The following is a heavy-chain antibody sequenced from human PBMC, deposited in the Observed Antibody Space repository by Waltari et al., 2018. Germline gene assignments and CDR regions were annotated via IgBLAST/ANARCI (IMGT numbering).Heavy chain of an antibody. Sequence: QVQLQQWGAGLLKPSATLSLTCAVYGGSFSGYYWSWIRQPPGKGLEWIGEINHSGSTNYNPSLKSRVTISVDTSKNQFSLKLSSVTAADTAVYYCARARSEGSGSYYHYWGQGTLVTVSS. CDR3: ARARSEGSGSYYHY. CDR2: INHSGST. J-gene: IGHJ4*02. D-gene: IGHD3-10*01. CDR1: GGSFSGYY. V-gene: IGHV4-34*01.